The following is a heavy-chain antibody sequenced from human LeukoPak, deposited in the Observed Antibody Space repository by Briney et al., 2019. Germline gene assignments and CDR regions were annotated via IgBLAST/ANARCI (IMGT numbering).Heavy chain of an antibody. CDR3: ARDIIRDCSSTSCYLRRAFDI. J-gene: IGHJ3*02. Sequence: GGSLRLSCAASGFTFSSYSMNWVRQAPGKGLEWVSSISSSSSYIYYADSVKGRFTISRDNAKNSLYLQMNSLRAEDTAVYYCARDIIRDCSSTSCYLRRAFDIWGQGTMVTVSS. V-gene: IGHV3-21*01. D-gene: IGHD2-2*01. CDR2: ISSSSSYI. CDR1: GFTFSSYS.